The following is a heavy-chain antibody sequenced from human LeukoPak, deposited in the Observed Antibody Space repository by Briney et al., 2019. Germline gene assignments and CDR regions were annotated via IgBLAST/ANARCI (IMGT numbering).Heavy chain of an antibody. D-gene: IGHD3-3*01. CDR1: GFTFSSYA. V-gene: IGHV3-23*01. Sequence: GGSLRLSCAASGFTFSSYAMSWVRQAPGKGLEWVSAISGSGGSTYYADSVKSRFTISRDNSKNTLYLQMNSLRAEDTAVYYCAKVPVFSLTISEVVTDDAFDIWGQGTIVTVSS. CDR3: AKVPVFSLTISEVVTDDAFDI. J-gene: IGHJ3*02. CDR2: ISGSGGST.